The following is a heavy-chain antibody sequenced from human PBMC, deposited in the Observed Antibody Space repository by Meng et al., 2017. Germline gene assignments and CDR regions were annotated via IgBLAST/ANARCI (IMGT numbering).Heavy chain of an antibody. J-gene: IGHJ4*02. CDR3: ARDDYSNYLPFDY. CDR1: GGTFSSYA. V-gene: IGHV1-69*01. Sequence: QVQRARAGAEVKRLGTSVKSACKASGGTFSSYASGWRRPAPGQGLEWRGGIITIFGTANYAQKFQGRVTITADESTSTAYMELSSLRSEDTAVYYCARDDYSNYLPFDYWGQGTLVTVSS. D-gene: IGHD4-11*01. CDR2: IITIFGTA.